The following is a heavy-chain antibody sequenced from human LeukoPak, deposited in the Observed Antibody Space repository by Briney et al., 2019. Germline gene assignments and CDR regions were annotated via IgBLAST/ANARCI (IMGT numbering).Heavy chain of an antibody. CDR2: ISYDGSNK. D-gene: IGHD1-26*01. CDR3: ARAHSGSYHDY. CDR1: GFTFSSYA. V-gene: IGHV3-30-3*01. Sequence: PGGSLRLSCAASGFTFSSYAMHWVHQAPGKGLEWVAVISYDGSNKYYADSVKGRFTISRDNSKNTLYLQMNSLRAEDTAVYYCARAHSGSYHDYWGQGTLVTVSS. J-gene: IGHJ4*02.